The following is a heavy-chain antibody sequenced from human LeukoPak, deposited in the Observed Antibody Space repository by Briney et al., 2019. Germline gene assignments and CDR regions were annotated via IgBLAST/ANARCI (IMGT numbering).Heavy chain of an antibody. CDR1: GYTFTSYD. J-gene: IGHJ4*02. D-gene: IGHD3-10*01. V-gene: IGHV1-8*03. CDR3: ARGNVLLWFGELSHFDY. CDR2: MNPNSGNT. Sequence: ASVKVSCKASGYTFTSYDINWVRRATGQGLEWMGWMNPNSGNTGYAQKFQGRVTITRKTSISTAYMELSSLRSEDTAVYYCARGNVLLWFGELSHFDYWGQGTLVTVSS.